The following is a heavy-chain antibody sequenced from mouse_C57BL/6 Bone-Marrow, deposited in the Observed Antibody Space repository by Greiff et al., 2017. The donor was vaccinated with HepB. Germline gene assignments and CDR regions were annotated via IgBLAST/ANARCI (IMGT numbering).Heavy chain of an antibody. J-gene: IGHJ4*01. CDR2: IDPSDSYT. CDR1: GYTFTSYW. V-gene: IGHV1-50*01. Sequence: QVQLQQPGAELVKPGASVKLSCKASGYTFTSYWMQWVKQRPGQGLEWIGEIDPSDSYTNYNQKFKGKATLTVYTTSSTAYMQLSSLTSEDSAVYYCARKGLYSSNYEEVFYYAMDYWDRGTSVTVSS. CDR3: ARKGLYSSNYEEVFYYAMDY. D-gene: IGHD2-5*01.